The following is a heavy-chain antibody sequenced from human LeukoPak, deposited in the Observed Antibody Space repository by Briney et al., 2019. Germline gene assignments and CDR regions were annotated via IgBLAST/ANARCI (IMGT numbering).Heavy chain of an antibody. V-gene: IGHV3-48*03. CDR2: ISGSGTNI. J-gene: IGHJ3*02. CDR3: AREAVPGGRGDTFDI. Sequence: GGSLRLSCAASGFTSSSFEMNWVRQAPGKGLEWVSYISGSGTNIYYADSVKGRFTISRDNAKNSLSLQMNSLRAEDTAIYYCAREAVPGGRGDTFDIWGQGTMVTVSS. CDR1: GFTSSSFE. D-gene: IGHD6-19*01.